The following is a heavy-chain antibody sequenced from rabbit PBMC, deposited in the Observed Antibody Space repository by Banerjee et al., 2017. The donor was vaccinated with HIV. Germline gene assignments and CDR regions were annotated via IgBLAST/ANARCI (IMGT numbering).Heavy chain of an antibody. CDR2: IYTSSGFT. CDR1: GFSFSNKYV. J-gene: IGHJ4*01. Sequence: QSLEESGGDLVKPEGSLTLTCKASGFSFSNKYVMCWVRQAPGKGLEWIACIYTSSGFTYYASWAKGRFTISKTSSTTVTLQMTSLTAADTATYFCARGSTYYYYFSLWGQGTLVTVS. D-gene: IGHD8-1*01. CDR3: ARGSTYYYYFSL. V-gene: IGHV1S40*01.